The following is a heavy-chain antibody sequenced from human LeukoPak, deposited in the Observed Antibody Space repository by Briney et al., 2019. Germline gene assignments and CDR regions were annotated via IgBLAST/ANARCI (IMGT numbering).Heavy chain of an antibody. V-gene: IGHV4-59*10. CDR1: GGSFSGYY. CDR3: ARAFIAAAGTGEDYFDY. Sequence: TSETLSLTCAVYGGSFSGYYWSWIRQPAGKGLEWIGRIYTSGSTNYNPSLKSRVTMSVDTSKNQFSLKLSSVTAADTAVYYCARAFIAAAGTGEDYFDYWGQGTLVTVSS. D-gene: IGHD6-13*01. J-gene: IGHJ4*02. CDR2: IYTSGST.